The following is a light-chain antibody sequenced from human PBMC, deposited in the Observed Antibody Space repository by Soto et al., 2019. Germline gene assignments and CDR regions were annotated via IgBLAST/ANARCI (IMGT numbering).Light chain of an antibody. CDR2: DGS. CDR1: SSDVGSNNR. J-gene: IGLJ1*01. CDR3: SSFTTSNTYV. V-gene: IGLV2-18*02. Sequence: QSALTQPPSVSGSPGQSVAISCTGTSSDVGSNNRVSWYQQPPGTAPKLIIYDGSNRPSGIPDRFSGSRSANTASLTISGLHDEDEADYYCSSFTTSNTYVFGTGTKVTVL.